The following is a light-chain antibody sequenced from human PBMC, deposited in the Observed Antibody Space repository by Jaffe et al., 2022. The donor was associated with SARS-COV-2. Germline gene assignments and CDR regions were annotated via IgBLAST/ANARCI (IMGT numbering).Light chain of an antibody. CDR1: SSNIGARYD. CDR2: GNN. V-gene: IGLV1-40*01. J-gene: IGLJ2*01. CDR3: QSYDSSLSGFVV. Sequence: QSVLTQPPSVSGAPGQRVTISCTGSSSNIGARYDVHWYQQVPGTAPKLLIYGNNNRPSGVPDRFSGSMSGTSASLAITGLQAEDEADYYCQSYDSSLSGFVVFGGGTKLTVL.